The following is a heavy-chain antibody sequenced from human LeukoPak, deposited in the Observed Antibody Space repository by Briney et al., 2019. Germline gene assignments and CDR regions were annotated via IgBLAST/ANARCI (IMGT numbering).Heavy chain of an antibody. J-gene: IGHJ4*02. CDR1: GFTFSSYG. V-gene: IGHV3-23*01. CDR3: AKDRVGIVATIDFDY. D-gene: IGHD5-12*01. CDR2: ISGSGGST. Sequence: PGGSLRLSCAASGFTFSSYGMSWVRQAPGKGLEWVSAISGSGGSTYYADSVKGRFTISRDNSKNTLYLQINSLRAEDTAVYYCAKDRVGIVATIDFDYWGQGTLVTVSS.